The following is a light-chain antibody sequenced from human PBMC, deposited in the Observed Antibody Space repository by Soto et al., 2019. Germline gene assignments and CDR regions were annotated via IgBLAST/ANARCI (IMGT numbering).Light chain of an antibody. V-gene: IGKV1-5*03. Sequence: DIQMTQSPSTLSASVGDRVTITCRASQSINTWLAWYQHKPGKAPKLLIYKASSLEGGVPSRFSGSGSRTEFTLTISSLQPDDFATYYCQQYNTYSRTFGQGTKVETK. J-gene: IGKJ2*02. CDR1: QSINTW. CDR3: QQYNTYSRT. CDR2: KAS.